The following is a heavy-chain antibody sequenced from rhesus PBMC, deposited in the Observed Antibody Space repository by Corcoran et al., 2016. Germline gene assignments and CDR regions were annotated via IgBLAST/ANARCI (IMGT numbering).Heavy chain of an antibody. CDR3: ARDEYCSSTYCSGDGFDY. CDR2: MYSRGIT. Sequence: QLQLQESGPGLGKPSETLSLTCAVSGGAISGYWWSWIRQPPGKGLEWIGRMYSRGITDYNPSRKNRVTISRDTSKNQFSLKLSSVTAADTAVYYCARDEYCSSTYCSGDGFDYWGQGVLVTVSS. D-gene: IGHD2-15*01. V-gene: IGHV4-160*01. J-gene: IGHJ4*01. CDR1: GGAISGYW.